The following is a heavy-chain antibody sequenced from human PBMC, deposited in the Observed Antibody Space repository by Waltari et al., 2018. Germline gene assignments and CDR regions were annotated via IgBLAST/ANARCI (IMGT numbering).Heavy chain of an antibody. CDR3: ARASAVPGTRDY. D-gene: IGHD6-19*01. CDR1: GFTFNTYW. CDR2: INPVGTDR. J-gene: IGHJ4*02. Sequence: DVQLVESGGDLVQPGGSLRLSCVASGFTFNTYWMSWMRQAPGKGLEWVANINPVGTDRYYVDSVKGRFTVSRDNAKNSLYLQMNALRVEDTAFYYCARASAVPGTRDYWGQGTLVTVSS. V-gene: IGHV3-7*01.